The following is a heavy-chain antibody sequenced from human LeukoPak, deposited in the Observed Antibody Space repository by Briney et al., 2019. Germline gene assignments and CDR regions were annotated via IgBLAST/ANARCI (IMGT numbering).Heavy chain of an antibody. Sequence: SETLSLTCTVSGGSISNYYWTWVRQPAGKGLEWIGRMYTSGSTNYNPSLKGRVTMSVDTSKNQFSLNLSSVTAADTAVYYRAREEAVAGTSRQFDYWGKGTLVTVSS. CDR3: AREEAVAGTSRQFDY. CDR2: MYTSGST. J-gene: IGHJ4*02. D-gene: IGHD6-19*01. CDR1: GGSISNYY. V-gene: IGHV4-4*07.